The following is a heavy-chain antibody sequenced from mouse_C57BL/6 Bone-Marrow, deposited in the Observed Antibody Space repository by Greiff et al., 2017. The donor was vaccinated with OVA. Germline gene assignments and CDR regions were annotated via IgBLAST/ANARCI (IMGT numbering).Heavy chain of an antibody. D-gene: IGHD3-1*01. CDR1: GYTFTSYW. Sequence: QVQLQQPGAELVKSGASVKMSCKASGYTFTSYWITWVKQRPGQGLAWIGDIYPGSGSTNYNEKFTSKATLTVDTSSSTAYMQLSSLTSEDSAVYYGARSGVPWDWDFDVWGTGTTVTVSS. CDR3: ARSGVPWDWDFDV. V-gene: IGHV1-55*01. J-gene: IGHJ1*03. CDR2: IYPGSGST.